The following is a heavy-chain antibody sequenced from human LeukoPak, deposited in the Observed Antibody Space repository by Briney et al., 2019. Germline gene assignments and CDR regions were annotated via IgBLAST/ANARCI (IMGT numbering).Heavy chain of an antibody. V-gene: IGHV3-30-3*01. Sequence: GRSLRLSCAASGFTFSSYAMHWVRQAPDKGLEWVALISYDGSNKYYADSVKGRFTISRDNSKNTLYLQMNSLRAEDTAVYYCARELWGSSFDYWGQGTLVTVSS. CDR3: ARELWGSSFDY. CDR2: ISYDGSNK. J-gene: IGHJ4*02. CDR1: GFTFSSYA. D-gene: IGHD3-16*01.